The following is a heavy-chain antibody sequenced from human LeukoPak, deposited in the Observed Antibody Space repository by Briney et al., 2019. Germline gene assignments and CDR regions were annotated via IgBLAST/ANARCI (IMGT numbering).Heavy chain of an antibody. D-gene: IGHD2-21*02. Sequence: GGSLRLSCAASGFTFRNYGIHWVRQAPGKGLEWVAVIWYDGSNKYYADSVKGRFTISRDNSKNTLYLQMNSLRAEDTAVYYCARDPCGGDCYPDYWGQGTLVTVSS. J-gene: IGHJ4*02. CDR2: IWYDGSNK. CDR3: ARDPCGGDCYPDY. V-gene: IGHV3-33*08. CDR1: GFTFRNYG.